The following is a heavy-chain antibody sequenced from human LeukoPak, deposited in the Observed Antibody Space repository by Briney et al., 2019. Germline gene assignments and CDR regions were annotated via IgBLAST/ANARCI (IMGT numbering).Heavy chain of an antibody. D-gene: IGHD3-9*01. CDR2: INHSGST. Sequence: PSETLSLTCAVYGGSFSGYYWSWIRQPPGKGLEWIGEINHSGSTNYNPSLKSRVTISVDTSKNQFSLKLSSVTAADTAVYYCARGEAGYYDILTGYSGASDAFDIWGQGTMVTLSS. CDR1: GGSFSGYY. CDR3: ARGEAGYYDILTGYSGASDAFDI. J-gene: IGHJ3*02. V-gene: IGHV4-34*01.